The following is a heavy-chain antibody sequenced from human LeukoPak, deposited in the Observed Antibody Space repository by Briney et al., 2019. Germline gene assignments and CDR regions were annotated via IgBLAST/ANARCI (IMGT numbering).Heavy chain of an antibody. D-gene: IGHD3-9*01. CDR3: ARGYNILTGYYCFDF. CDR2: IYSSGST. J-gene: IGHJ4*02. Sequence: SETLSLTCTVSGGSISSYYWSWIRQPAGKGLEWIGRIYSSGSTNYRPSLKSRVTMSVDTSKNQFSLKLTSVTAADTSVYYCARGYNILTGYYCFDFWGQGTLVTVSS. CDR1: GGSISSYY. V-gene: IGHV4-4*07.